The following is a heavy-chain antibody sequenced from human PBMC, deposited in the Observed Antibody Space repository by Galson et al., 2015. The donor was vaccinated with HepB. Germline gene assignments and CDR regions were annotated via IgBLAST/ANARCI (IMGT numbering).Heavy chain of an antibody. V-gene: IGHV3-64D*06. D-gene: IGHD4-17*01. Sequence: SLRLSCAASGFTFSSYAMHWVRQAPGKGLEYVSAISSNGGSTYYADSVKGRFTISRDNSKNTLYLQMSSLRAEDTAVYYCVKVRFYGDYVGYYFDYWGQGTLVTVSS. CDR3: VKVRFYGDYVGYYFDY. J-gene: IGHJ4*02. CDR2: ISSNGGST. CDR1: GFTFSSYA.